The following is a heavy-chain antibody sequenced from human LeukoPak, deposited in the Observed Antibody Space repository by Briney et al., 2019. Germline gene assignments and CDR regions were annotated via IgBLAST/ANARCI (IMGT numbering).Heavy chain of an antibody. V-gene: IGHV5-51*01. J-gene: IGHJ4*02. CDR2: IYPRDSDT. CDR3: ARHSDVVGAI. Sequence: GESLKISCEASGYTFTHQWIGWVRQMPGTGLEWVGIIYPRDSDTIYSPSFQGHVTISADTSINTAYLEWRSLEASDTAMYYCARHSDVVGAIWGQGTQITVSS. D-gene: IGHD3-16*01. CDR1: GYTFTHQW.